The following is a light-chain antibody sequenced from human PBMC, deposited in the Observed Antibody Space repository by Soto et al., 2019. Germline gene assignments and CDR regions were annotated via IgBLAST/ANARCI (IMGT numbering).Light chain of an antibody. V-gene: IGKV1-39*01. CDR1: QSISSY. J-gene: IGKJ1*01. Sequence: DLPMTQSPSSLSQPVRDRLTITGRASQSISSYLNWYQQKPGKAPKLLIYAASSLQSGVASRFSSSGSGTDFTLTISSLQPEELATYYCQQSYSTPRTFGQGTTVEIK. CDR2: AAS. CDR3: QQSYSTPRT.